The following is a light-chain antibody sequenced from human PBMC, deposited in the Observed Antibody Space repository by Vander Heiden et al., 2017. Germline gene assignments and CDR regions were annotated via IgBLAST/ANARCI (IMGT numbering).Light chain of an antibody. CDR1: QSVSSY. Sequence: EIVLTQSPATLSLSPGERATLSCRASQSVSSYLAWYQQKPCQALMLLIYDASNRATGIPARFSGRQDRTHFTLTISSREPEDFAVYYCQQRSYGHPSYTFGQGTKLEIK. J-gene: IGKJ2*01. V-gene: IGKV3-11*01. CDR3: QQRSYGHPSYT. CDR2: DAS.